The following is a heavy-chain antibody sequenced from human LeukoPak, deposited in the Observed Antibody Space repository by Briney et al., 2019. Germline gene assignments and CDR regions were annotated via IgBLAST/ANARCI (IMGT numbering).Heavy chain of an antibody. CDR3: ARDSAAQAVDY. CDR1: GFTFSSYS. V-gene: IGHV3-21*01. CDR2: ISSSSSYI. D-gene: IGHD2-2*01. J-gene: IGHJ4*02. Sequence: GGSLRLSCAASGFTFSSYSMNWVRQAPGKGLEWVSSISSSSSYIYHADSVKGRFTISRDNARNSLYLQMNSLRAEDTAVYYCARDSAAQAVDYWGQGTLVTVSS.